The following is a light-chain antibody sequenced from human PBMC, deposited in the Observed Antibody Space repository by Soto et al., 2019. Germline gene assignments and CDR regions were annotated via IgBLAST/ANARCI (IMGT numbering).Light chain of an antibody. CDR1: SSNIGAGYD. J-gene: IGLJ1*01. CDR3: QSYDSSLSGYV. CDR2: GNS. Sequence: QSVLTQPPSVSGAPGQRVTISCTGSSSNIGAGYDVHWYHQLPGTAPKLLIYGNSSRPSGVPDRFSGSKSGTSASLAITGLQAEDEADYYCQSYDSSLSGYVFGTGTKVTVL. V-gene: IGLV1-40*01.